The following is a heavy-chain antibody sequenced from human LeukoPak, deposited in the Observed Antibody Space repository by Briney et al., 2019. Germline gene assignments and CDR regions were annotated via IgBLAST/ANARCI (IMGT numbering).Heavy chain of an antibody. J-gene: IGHJ5*02. D-gene: IGHD4-23*01. CDR3: AKAPPTTVVTLNWFDP. CDR1: GFTFGSYA. Sequence: GGSLRLSCAASGFTFGSYAMSWVRQAPGKGLEWVSAISGSGGSTYYADSVKGRFTISRDNSKNTLYLQMNSLRAEDTAVYYCAKAPPTTVVTLNWFDPWGQGTLVTVSS. V-gene: IGHV3-23*01. CDR2: ISGSGGST.